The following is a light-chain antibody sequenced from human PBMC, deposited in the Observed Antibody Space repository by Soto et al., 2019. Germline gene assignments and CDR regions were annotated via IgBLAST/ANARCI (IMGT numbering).Light chain of an antibody. V-gene: IGLV1-40*01. CDR3: QSYDSSLRGPYV. CDR2: DNS. CDR1: SSNIGAGYN. J-gene: IGLJ1*01. Sequence: QSVLTQPPSVSGAPGQGVTISCTGSSSNIGAGYNVNWFQQLPGTAPKLLMYDNSNRPSGVPARFSGSKSGTSASLVITGLQAEDEADYFCQSYDSSLRGPYVFGTGNRVTVL.